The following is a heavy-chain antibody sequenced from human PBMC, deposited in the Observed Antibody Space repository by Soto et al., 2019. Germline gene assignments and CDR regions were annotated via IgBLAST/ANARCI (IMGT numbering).Heavy chain of an antibody. Sequence: QVQLVESGGGVVQPGRSLRLSCAVSGFTFSNYGMHWVRQAPGKGLEWVAVILNDGSNRYHADSVKDRFTISRDNSKNTLYLQMNSLRAEDTAVYYCARDDEYSGNGMDVWGQGTTVTVS. CDR2: ILNDGSNR. V-gene: IGHV3-33*01. CDR3: ARDDEYSGNGMDV. CDR1: GFTFSNYG. J-gene: IGHJ6*02. D-gene: IGHD3-10*01.